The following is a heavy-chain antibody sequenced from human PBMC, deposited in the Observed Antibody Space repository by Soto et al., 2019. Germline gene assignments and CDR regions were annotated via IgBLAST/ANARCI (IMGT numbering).Heavy chain of an antibody. CDR1: GFTFSNYD. CDR2: IGTAGDT. Sequence: PGGSLRLSCSASGFTFSNYDIHWVRQATGKGLEWVSTIGTAGDTYYPGSVKGRFTISRENAKNSLYLQMNSLRAGDTAVYYCARVGTYYDSSGYYYVLDYWGQGTLVTVSS. D-gene: IGHD3-22*01. J-gene: IGHJ4*02. V-gene: IGHV3-13*04. CDR3: ARVGTYYDSSGYYYVLDY.